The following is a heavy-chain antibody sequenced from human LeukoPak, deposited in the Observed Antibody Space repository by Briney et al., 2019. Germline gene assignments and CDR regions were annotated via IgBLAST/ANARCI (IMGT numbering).Heavy chain of an antibody. Sequence: GGSLRLSCAASGFTASSNYMSWVRQAPGKGLEWVSVIYSGGSTYYADSVKGRFTISRDNSKNTLYLQMNSLRAEDTAVYYCARGLAKELDYWGQGTLVTVSS. CDR1: GFTASSNY. CDR2: IYSGGST. V-gene: IGHV3-53*01. CDR3: ARGLAKELDY. J-gene: IGHJ4*02. D-gene: IGHD1-26*01.